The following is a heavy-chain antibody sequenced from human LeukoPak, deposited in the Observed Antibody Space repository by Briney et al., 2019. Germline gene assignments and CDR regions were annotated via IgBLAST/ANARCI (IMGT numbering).Heavy chain of an antibody. D-gene: IGHD6-13*01. CDR3: AKEGQLVHRFRSHYYYYYYMDV. CDR1: GYTFTSYY. Sequence: ASVKVSCKASGYTFTSYYMHWVRQAPGQGLEWMGIINPSGGSTSYAQKFQGRVTMTRDMSTSTVYMELSSLRAEDTAVYYCAKEGQLVHRFRSHYYYYYYMDVWGKGTTVTISS. V-gene: IGHV1-46*01. CDR2: INPSGGST. J-gene: IGHJ6*03.